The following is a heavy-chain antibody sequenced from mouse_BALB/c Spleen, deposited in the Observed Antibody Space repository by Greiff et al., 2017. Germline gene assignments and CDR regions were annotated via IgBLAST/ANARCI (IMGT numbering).Heavy chain of an antibody. D-gene: IGHD2-2*01. V-gene: IGHV2-9*02. CDR3: AREDGYDEAWFAY. CDR1: GFSLTSYG. Sequence: VQRVESGPGLVAPSQSLSITCTVSGFSLTSYGVHWVRQPPGKGLEWLGVIWAGGSTNYNSALMSRLSISKDNSKSQVFLKMNSLQTDDTAMYYCAREDGYDEAWFAYWGQGTLVTVSA. CDR2: IWAGGST. J-gene: IGHJ3*01.